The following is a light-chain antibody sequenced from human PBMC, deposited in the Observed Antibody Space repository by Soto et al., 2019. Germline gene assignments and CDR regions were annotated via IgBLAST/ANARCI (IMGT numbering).Light chain of an antibody. Sequence: QSALTQPASVSGSPGQSITISCTGTSSDVGGYNYVSWYQQHPGKAPKLMIYDVSNRPSGVSNRFSGSKSGNTASLTISGRQAEDEADYYCSSYTSSSTYVFGAGTKVIVL. CDR1: SSDVGGYNY. CDR2: DVS. CDR3: SSYTSSSTYV. J-gene: IGLJ1*01. V-gene: IGLV2-14*01.